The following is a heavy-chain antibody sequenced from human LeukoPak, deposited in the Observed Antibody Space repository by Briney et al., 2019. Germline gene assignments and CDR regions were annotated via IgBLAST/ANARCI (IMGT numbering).Heavy chain of an antibody. D-gene: IGHD4-17*01. Sequence: ESGGSLRLSCAASGFTFSGYSMNWVRQAPGKGLERVSSISTSSGYIYYADSVQGRFTISRDNAKNSLYLQMNSLRAEDTAMYYCARNRGDPSYFDYWGQGILVTVSS. CDR2: ISTSSGYI. J-gene: IGHJ4*02. CDR3: ARNRGDPSYFDY. V-gene: IGHV3-21*01. CDR1: GFTFSGYS.